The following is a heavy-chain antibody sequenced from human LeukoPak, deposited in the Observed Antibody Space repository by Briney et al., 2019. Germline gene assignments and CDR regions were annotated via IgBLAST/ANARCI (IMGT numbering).Heavy chain of an antibody. V-gene: IGHV3-64D*06. D-gene: IGHD6-6*01. Sequence: PGGSLRLSCSASGITFSSYAMHWVRQAPGKGLESVSTISTNGGSTYYADSVKGRFTISRDNSKNTLYLRMSSLRAEDTAVYHCVKDKSSNDYYYYGMDVWGQGTTVTVSS. J-gene: IGHJ6*02. CDR2: ISTNGGST. CDR3: VKDKSSNDYYYYGMDV. CDR1: GITFSSYA.